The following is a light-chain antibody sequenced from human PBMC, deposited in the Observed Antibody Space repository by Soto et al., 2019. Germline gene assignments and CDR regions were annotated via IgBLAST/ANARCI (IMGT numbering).Light chain of an antibody. CDR1: SSDIGAYDY. J-gene: IGLJ1*01. V-gene: IGLV2-8*01. CDR3: SSHAGSSAFYV. Sequence: QSALTQPPSASGSPGQSVTITCSGTSSDIGAYDYVSWYQQYPGRVPKLLIHEVTNRPSGVSDRFSGSKSGNTASLTISGLKTEDDADYYCSSHAGSSAFYVFGTGTKLTVL. CDR2: EVT.